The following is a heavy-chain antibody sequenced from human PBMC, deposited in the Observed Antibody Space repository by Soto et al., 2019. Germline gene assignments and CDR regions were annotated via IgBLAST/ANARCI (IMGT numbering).Heavy chain of an antibody. CDR2: SYHTVNT. D-gene: IGHD2-15*01. CDR3: ARLQYTVVTALDI. J-gene: IGHJ3*02. V-gene: IGHV4-59*11. Sequence: QVQLQESGPRLVKPSETLSLTCSVSGVSIGSHFWSWIRQAPGKGPELVGCSYHTVNTNCNPALTSRVTISMDTSENQLSLQLSSVTAADTAVYYCARLQYTVVTALDIWGQGTMVTVSS. CDR1: GVSIGSHF.